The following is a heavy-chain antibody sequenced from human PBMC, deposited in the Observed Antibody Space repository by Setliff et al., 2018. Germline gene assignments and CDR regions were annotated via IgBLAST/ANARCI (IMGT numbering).Heavy chain of an antibody. CDR1: GFTFSSYA. CDR2: ISGSGDTT. D-gene: IGHD2-8*01. Sequence: GSLRLSCAASGFTFSSYAMSWVRQAPGKGLEWVSAISGSGDTTYYADSVKGRFTISRDNSKNTLYLQMNSLRAEDTAVYYCARVVRYYLDYWGQGTQVTVSS. J-gene: IGHJ4*02. CDR3: ARVVRYYLDY. V-gene: IGHV3-23*01.